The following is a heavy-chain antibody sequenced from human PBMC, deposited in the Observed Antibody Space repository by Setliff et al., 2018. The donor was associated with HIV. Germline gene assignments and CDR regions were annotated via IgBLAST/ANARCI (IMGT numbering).Heavy chain of an antibody. D-gene: IGHD7-27*01. J-gene: IGHJ6*04. CDR1: GGSLRGPY. Sequence: SETLSLTCRVNGGSLRGPYWSWIRQFPGKGLEWIGEINYSGSTNYTPSLKSRVIISLDKSRKQLFLRLTSLTAADTAVYFCARGVPVDSNFNSRFMDVWGKGTTVTVSS. V-gene: IGHV4-34*01. CDR2: INYSGST. CDR3: ARGVPVDSNFNSRFMDV.